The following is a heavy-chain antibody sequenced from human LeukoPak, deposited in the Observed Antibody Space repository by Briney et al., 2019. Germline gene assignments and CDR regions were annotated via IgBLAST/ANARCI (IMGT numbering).Heavy chain of an antibody. D-gene: IGHD7-27*01. CDR1: GFTFSTYW. CDR2: INQDGSEK. V-gene: IGHV3-7*05. CDR3: ARGSNWAFDY. J-gene: IGHJ4*02. Sequence: GGSLRLSCAASGFTFSTYWMSWVRQAPGKGLEWVANINQDGSEKYYVDSVKGRLTISRDNAKNSLYLQMNSFRAEDTAIYYCARGSNWAFDYWGQGTLVTVSS.